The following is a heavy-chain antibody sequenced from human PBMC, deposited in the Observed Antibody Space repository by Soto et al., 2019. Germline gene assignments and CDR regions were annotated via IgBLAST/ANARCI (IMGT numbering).Heavy chain of an antibody. CDR3: AHTAPSGPHWETFTY. J-gene: IGHJ4*02. CDR2: IYRDDDK. D-gene: IGHD1-26*01. V-gene: IGHV2-5*02. Sequence: QITLKESGPTLVKPTQTLTLTCTVSGFSLMTNGVGVGWFRQPPGKALEWLALIYRDDDKRYRPSLKSRVTLTKDSSKNQVVLTMTNMDPVDTATYYCAHTAPSGPHWETFTYWGQGTLVTVS. CDR1: GFSLMTNGVG.